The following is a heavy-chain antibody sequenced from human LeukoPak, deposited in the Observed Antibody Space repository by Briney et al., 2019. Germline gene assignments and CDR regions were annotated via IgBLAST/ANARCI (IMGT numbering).Heavy chain of an antibody. V-gene: IGHV4-39*07. J-gene: IGHJ3*02. CDR2: IYYSGST. CDR1: GGSISSSSYY. Sequence: SETLSLTCTVSGGSISSSSYYWGWIRQPPGKGLEWIGSIYYSGSTYYNPSLKSRVTISVDTSKNQFSLKLSSVTAADTAVYYCARSAKWELRFGDAFDIWGQGTMVTVSS. CDR3: ARSAKWELRFGDAFDI. D-gene: IGHD1-26*01.